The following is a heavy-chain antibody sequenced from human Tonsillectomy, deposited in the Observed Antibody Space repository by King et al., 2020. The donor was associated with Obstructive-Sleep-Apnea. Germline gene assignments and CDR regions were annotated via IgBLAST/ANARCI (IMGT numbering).Heavy chain of an antibody. V-gene: IGHV4-34*01. CDR2: INHSGID. CDR3: ASGEVYYGDYDY. Sequence: VQLQQWGAGLLKPSETLSLTCAVYGGSFSVYSLSWIRQPPGKGLEWIWEINHSGIDTYNPSLKNRVTISVDTSKNQFSLKLSSVTAADTAVYYCASGEVYYGDYDYWGQGTLVTVSS. J-gene: IGHJ4*02. CDR1: GGSFSVYS. D-gene: IGHD4-17*01.